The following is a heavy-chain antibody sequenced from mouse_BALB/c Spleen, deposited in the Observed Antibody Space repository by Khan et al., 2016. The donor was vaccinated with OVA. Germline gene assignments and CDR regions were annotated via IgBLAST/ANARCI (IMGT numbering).Heavy chain of an antibody. CDR2: ISYSGVT. V-gene: IGHV3-2*02. J-gene: IGHJ2*01. Sequence: EVQLQESGPGLVKPSQSLSLTCTVTGYSITSGYAWNWIRQFPGNKLEWMGYISYSGVTSYTPSLKSRISITRDTSKNQFFLQLNSMTTEDTATYDCARGNYYGYYFDYWGQGTTLTVSS. CDR3: ARGNYYGYYFDY. CDR1: GYSITSGYA. D-gene: IGHD1-1*01.